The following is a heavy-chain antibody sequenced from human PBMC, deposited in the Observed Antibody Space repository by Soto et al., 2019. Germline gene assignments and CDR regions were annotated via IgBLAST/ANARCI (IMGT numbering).Heavy chain of an antibody. Sequence: SGPTLVNPTQTLTLTCTFSGFSLSTSGVGVGWIHQPPGKAKEWLALIYWDDDKRHSPTLKSRLTITKDTSKNQVVLTMTNMDPVDTATYYCAHRRTKYYGSGSYYNLTDIWGQGTMVTVSS. CDR1: GFSLSTSGVG. J-gene: IGHJ3*02. CDR2: IYWDDDK. CDR3: AHRRTKYYGSGSYYNLTDI. V-gene: IGHV2-5*02. D-gene: IGHD3-10*01.